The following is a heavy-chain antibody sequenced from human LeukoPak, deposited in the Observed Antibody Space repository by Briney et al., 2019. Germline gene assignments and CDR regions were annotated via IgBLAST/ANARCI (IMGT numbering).Heavy chain of an antibody. Sequence: SETLSLTCAVYGGSFSGYYWSWIRQPPGKGLEWIGEINHSGSTNYNPSLKSRVTISFDTSKNQFSLKLSSVTAADTAVYYCARADSSSWYTYFDYWGQGTLVTVSS. CDR1: GGSFSGYY. V-gene: IGHV4-34*01. CDR3: ARADSSSWYTYFDY. J-gene: IGHJ4*02. D-gene: IGHD6-13*01. CDR2: INHSGST.